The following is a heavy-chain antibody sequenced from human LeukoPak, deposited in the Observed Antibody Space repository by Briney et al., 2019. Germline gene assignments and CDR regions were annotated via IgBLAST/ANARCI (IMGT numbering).Heavy chain of an antibody. Sequence: GGSLRLSCAASGFTFSTYWVSWVRQAPGKGLEWVANIKYDGSDKYYVDSVKGRFTISRDNAKNSLYLQMNSLRAEDTAVYYCARDFSVVTVDYWGQGTLVTVSS. J-gene: IGHJ4*02. CDR2: IKYDGSDK. CDR1: GFTFSTYW. CDR3: ARDFSVVTVDY. D-gene: IGHD2-21*02. V-gene: IGHV3-7*05.